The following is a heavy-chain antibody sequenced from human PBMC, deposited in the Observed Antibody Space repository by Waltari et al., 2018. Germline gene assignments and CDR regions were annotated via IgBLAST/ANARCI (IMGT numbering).Heavy chain of an antibody. Sequence: QVQLVQSGAEVKKPGASVKVSCKASGYTFTRYDIHWVRQATGQGLEWMGWMNPNRGNTGYGQKFQGRVTMTRNTSVSTAYMELSSLGSEDTAVYYCARGHLVYWGQGTLVTVSS. V-gene: IGHV1-8*01. CDR2: MNPNRGNT. CDR1: GYTFTRYD. J-gene: IGHJ4*02. D-gene: IGHD2-8*02. CDR3: ARGHLVY.